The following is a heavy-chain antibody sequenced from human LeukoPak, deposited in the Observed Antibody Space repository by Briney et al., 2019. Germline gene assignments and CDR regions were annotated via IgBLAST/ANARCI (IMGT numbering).Heavy chain of an antibody. V-gene: IGHV3-21*01. CDR1: GFTFSSYS. CDR3: GISPLAYYFDSSGYYYYT. J-gene: IGHJ4*02. D-gene: IGHD3-22*01. Sequence: PGGSLRLSCAASGFTFSSYSMNWVRQAPGKGLEWVSSISSSSSYIYYADSVKGRFTISRDNAKNSLYLQMNSLRAEDTAVYYGGISPLAYYFDSSGYYYYTGGQETLATVSS. CDR2: ISSSSSYI.